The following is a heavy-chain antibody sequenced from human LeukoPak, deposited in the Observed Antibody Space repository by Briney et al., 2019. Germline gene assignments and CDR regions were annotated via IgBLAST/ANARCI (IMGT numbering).Heavy chain of an antibody. V-gene: IGHV4-31*03. CDR1: GGSISSGGYY. J-gene: IGHJ3*02. CDR3: ARGMTGDNYDFWSGYYPSDAFDI. CDR2: IYYSGST. Sequence: SQTLSLTCTVSGGSISSGGYYWSWIRQHPGKGLEWIGYIYYSGSTYYNPSLKSRVTISVDTSKNQFSLKLSSVTAADTAVYYCARGMTGDNYDFWSGYYPSDAFDIWGQGTMVTVSS. D-gene: IGHD3-3*01.